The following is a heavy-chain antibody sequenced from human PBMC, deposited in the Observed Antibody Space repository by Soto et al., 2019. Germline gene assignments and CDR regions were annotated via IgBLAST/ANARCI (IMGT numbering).Heavy chain of an antibody. Sequence: ASVKVSCKASGYTFTGYFIYWVRQAPGQGLEWMGWINPNSGLTSYAQRFQGRVTMTSDTSISTAYMELRRLRSDDTAVYYCARVGQAENWFDPWGQGTLVTVSS. CDR2: INPNSGLT. D-gene: IGHD1-26*01. CDR3: ARVGQAENWFDP. J-gene: IGHJ5*02. V-gene: IGHV1-2*02. CDR1: GYTFTGYF.